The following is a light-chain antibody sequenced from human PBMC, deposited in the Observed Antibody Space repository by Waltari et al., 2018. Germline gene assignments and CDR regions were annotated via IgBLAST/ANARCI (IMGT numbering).Light chain of an antibody. CDR3: SSQTLDGVVL. J-gene: IGLJ2*01. V-gene: IGLV2-14*03. Sequence: QSALTQPASVSGSPGQSITISCSGIHSAVAASDSVFWYQHHPGEAPQVIIYDVTNRASGVSDRFSASKSANRAFLTISGLQPDDEGDYYCSSQTLDGVVLFGGGTKLTVL. CDR1: HSAVAASDS. CDR2: DVT.